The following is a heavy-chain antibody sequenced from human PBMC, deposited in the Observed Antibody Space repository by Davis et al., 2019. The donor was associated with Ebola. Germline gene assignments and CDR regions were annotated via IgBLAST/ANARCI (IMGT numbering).Heavy chain of an antibody. CDR1: GSTFSSYA. D-gene: IGHD3-3*01. V-gene: IGHV3-23*01. CDR3: AKGLGLEWEYRGYYYGMDV. CDR2: ISGSGGST. J-gene: IGHJ6*02. Sequence: PGGSLRLSCAASGSTFSSYAMSWVRQAPGKGLEWVSAISGSGGSTYYADSVKGRFTISRDNSKNTLYLQMNSLRAEDTAVYYCAKGLGLEWEYRGYYYGMDVWGQGTTVTVSS.